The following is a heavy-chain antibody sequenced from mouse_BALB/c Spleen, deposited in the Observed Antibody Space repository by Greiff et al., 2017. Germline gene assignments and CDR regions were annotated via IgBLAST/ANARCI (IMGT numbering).Heavy chain of an antibody. D-gene: IGHD1-1*01. CDR1: GFNIKDTY. V-gene: IGHV14-3*02. J-gene: IGHJ4*01. CDR3: ASVGYYGSREGDYYAMDY. Sequence: EVQLQQSGAELVKPGASVKLSCTASGFNIKDTYMHWVKQRPEQGLEWIGRIDPANGNTKYDPKFQGKATITADTSSNTAYLQLSSLTSEDTAVYYCASVGYYGSREGDYYAMDYWGQGTSVTVSS. CDR2: IDPANGNT.